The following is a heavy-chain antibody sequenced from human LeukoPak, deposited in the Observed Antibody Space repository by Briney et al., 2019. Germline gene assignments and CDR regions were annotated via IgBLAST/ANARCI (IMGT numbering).Heavy chain of an antibody. CDR3: ARDNGDSSGCLFDY. J-gene: IGHJ4*02. CDR2: INHSGST. D-gene: IGHD6-19*01. Sequence: SETLSLTCAVYGGSFSGYYWSWIRQPPGKGLEWIGEINHSGSTNYNPSLKSRVTISVDTSKNQFSLKLSSVTAADTAVYYCARDNGDSSGCLFDYWGQGTLVTVSS. V-gene: IGHV4-34*01. CDR1: GGSFSGYY.